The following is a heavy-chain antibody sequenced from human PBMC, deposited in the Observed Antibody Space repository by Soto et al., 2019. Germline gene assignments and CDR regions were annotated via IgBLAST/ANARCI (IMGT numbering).Heavy chain of an antibody. CDR3: ARVVSRLTGYYSRVEMNWFDP. V-gene: IGHV1-18*04. D-gene: IGHD3-9*01. Sequence: ASVKVSCKASGYTFTSYGISWVRQAPGQGLEWMGWISADNGNTNYAQKLQGRVTMNTDTSTSKAYMELRNLRSDDTAVYYCARVVSRLTGYYSRVEMNWFDPWGQGTLVTVSS. CDR1: GYTFTSYG. J-gene: IGHJ5*02. CDR2: ISADNGNT.